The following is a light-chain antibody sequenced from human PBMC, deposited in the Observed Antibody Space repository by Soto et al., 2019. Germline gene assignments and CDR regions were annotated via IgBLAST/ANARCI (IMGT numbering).Light chain of an antibody. CDR2: DAS. Sequence: EIVLTQSPATLSLSPGERATLSCGASQSVSSSYLAWYQQKPGLPPRLLIYDASSRANGITARFSGSGSVTNFTLTISRLDPEDFAEYYCQEYGSSQFTFDPGTKVDIK. CDR3: QEYGSSQFT. CDR1: QSVSSSY. J-gene: IGKJ3*01. V-gene: IGKV3D-20*01.